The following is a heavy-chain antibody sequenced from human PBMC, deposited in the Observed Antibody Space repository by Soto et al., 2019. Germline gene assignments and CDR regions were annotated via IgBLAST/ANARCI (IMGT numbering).Heavy chain of an antibody. CDR2: ISKDGNDQ. J-gene: IGHJ4*02. D-gene: IGHD1-26*01. V-gene: IGHV3-30*18. CDR3: AKDRWEFTRYFDS. CDR1: GFTCSTYG. Sequence: QVQLVASGGGVVQPGTSLRLSCAASGFTCSTYGMHWVRQAPGKGLEWVAVISKDGNDQYYADSVKGRFTFSRDNSTNTLSLQINRLRPEDTAFYYCAKDRWEFTRYFDSWGQGTLVTVSS.